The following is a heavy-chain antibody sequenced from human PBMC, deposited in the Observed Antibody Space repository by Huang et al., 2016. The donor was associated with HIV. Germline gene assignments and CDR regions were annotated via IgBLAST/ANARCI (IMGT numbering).Heavy chain of an antibody. Sequence: QVRLQQWGGGLVRPSETLSRTCAVYGGPFSTHYWSWIRQSPGKGLEWIAEIKYNGHANFNPSLRSRVSISVDTSKNQFSLNVTSVTAADTAIYYCARGRETTEMDTVDDALDVWDQGTLVIVSS. CDR2: IKYNGHA. CDR3: ARGRETTEMDTVDDALDV. CDR1: GGPFSTHY. J-gene: IGHJ3*01. V-gene: IGHV4-34*02. D-gene: IGHD1-1*01.